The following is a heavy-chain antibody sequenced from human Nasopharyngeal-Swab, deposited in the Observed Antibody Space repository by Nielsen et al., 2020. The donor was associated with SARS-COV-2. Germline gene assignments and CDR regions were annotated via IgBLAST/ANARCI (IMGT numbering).Heavy chain of an antibody. J-gene: IGHJ4*02. Sequence: GESLKISCAASGFTFSSYGMHWVRQAPGKGLERVAVIWYDGSNKYYADSVKGRFTISRDNSKNTLYLQMNSLRAEDTAVYYCARDCDHHYFDYWGQGTLVTVSS. CDR2: IWYDGSNK. CDR1: GFTFSSYG. D-gene: IGHD1-14*01. V-gene: IGHV3-33*01. CDR3: ARDCDHHYFDY.